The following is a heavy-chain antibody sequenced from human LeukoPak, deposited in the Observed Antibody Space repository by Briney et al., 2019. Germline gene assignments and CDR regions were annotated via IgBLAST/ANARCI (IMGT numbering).Heavy chain of an antibody. J-gene: IGHJ5*02. CDR3: ARDAGGRTQREGWFDP. V-gene: IGHV3-21*01. Sequence: PGGSLRLSCAASGFTFSSYSMNWVRQAPGKGLEWVSSISSGGMWIYYADSLKGRFTISRDNAKNSLYLQMKSLRVEDTAAYYCARDAGGRTQREGWFDPWGQGTLVTVSS. CDR2: ISSGGMWI. D-gene: IGHD1-26*01. CDR1: GFTFSSYS.